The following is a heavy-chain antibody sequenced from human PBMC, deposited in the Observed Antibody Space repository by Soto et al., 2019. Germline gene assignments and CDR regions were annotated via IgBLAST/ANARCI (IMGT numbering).Heavy chain of an antibody. J-gene: IGHJ5*02. Sequence: VQLVESGGGLVQPGRSLRLSCAASGFTFDDYAMHWVRQAPGKGLEWVSGISWNGGSIVYADSVKGRFTISRDNAKNSLDLQMNSLRVEDTALYYCAKDTVAVAVTGSRFDPWGQGTLVTVSS. CDR1: GFTFDDYA. V-gene: IGHV3-9*01. D-gene: IGHD6-19*01. CDR3: AKDTVAVAVTGSRFDP. CDR2: ISWNGGSI.